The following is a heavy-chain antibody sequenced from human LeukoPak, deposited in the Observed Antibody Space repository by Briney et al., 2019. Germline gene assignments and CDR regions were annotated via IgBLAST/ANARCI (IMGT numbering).Heavy chain of an antibody. CDR2: INHSGST. CDR3: ARGRDTAMVEH. Sequence: SETLSLTCSVSGGSISSSSYYWSWIRQPPGKGLEWIGEINHSGSTNYNPSLKSRVTISVDTSKNQFSLKLSSVTAADTAVYYCARGRDTAMVEHWGQGTLVTVSS. D-gene: IGHD5-18*01. J-gene: IGHJ1*01. CDR1: GGSISSSSYY. V-gene: IGHV4-39*07.